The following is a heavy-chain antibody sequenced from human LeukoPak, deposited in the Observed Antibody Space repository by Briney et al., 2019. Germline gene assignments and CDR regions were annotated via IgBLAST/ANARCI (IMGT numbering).Heavy chain of an antibody. J-gene: IGHJ4*02. D-gene: IGHD3-10*01. V-gene: IGHV3-11*01. CDR2: ISSSGSTI. CDR1: GFTFSDYY. Sequence: PGGSLRLSCAASGFTFSDYYMSWIRQAPGKGLEWVSYISSSGSTIYYADSVKGQFTISRDNAKNSLYLQMNSLRAEDTAVYYCASHPYYGSGEGCYFDYWGQGTLVTVSS. CDR3: ASHPYYGSGEGCYFDY.